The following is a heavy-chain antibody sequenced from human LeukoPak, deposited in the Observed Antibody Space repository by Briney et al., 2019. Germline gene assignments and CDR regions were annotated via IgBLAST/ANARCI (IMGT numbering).Heavy chain of an antibody. CDR3: AREHSPTTYYYYYGMDV. Sequence: ASVKVSCKASGYTFTGYYMHWVRQAPGQGLEWMGWINPNSGGTNYAQKFQGRVTMTRDTSISTAYMKLSRLRSDDTAVYYCAREHSPTTYYYYYGMDVWGQGTTVTVSS. CDR2: INPNSGGT. D-gene: IGHD1-14*01. CDR1: GYTFTGYY. V-gene: IGHV1-2*02. J-gene: IGHJ6*02.